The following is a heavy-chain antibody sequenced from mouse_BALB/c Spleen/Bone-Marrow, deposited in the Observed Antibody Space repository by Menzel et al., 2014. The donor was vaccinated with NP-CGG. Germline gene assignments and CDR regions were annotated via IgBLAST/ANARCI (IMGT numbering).Heavy chain of an antibody. J-gene: IGHJ2*01. Sequence: QVQLQQSGAELVRPGTSVKVSCKASGYAFTNYLIEWVKQRPGQGLEWIGVINPGSGGTNYNEKFKGKATLTADKSSSTAYMQLSSLTSDDSAVYFCARGITPGYFDYWGQGTTLTVSS. CDR1: GYAFTNYL. D-gene: IGHD1-1*01. CDR2: INPGSGGT. V-gene: IGHV1-54*01. CDR3: ARGITPGYFDY.